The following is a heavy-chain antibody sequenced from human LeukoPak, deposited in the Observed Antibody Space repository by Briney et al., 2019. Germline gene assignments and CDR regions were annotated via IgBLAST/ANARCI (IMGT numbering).Heavy chain of an antibody. Sequence: SETLSLTCTVSGGSISSGGYYWSWIRQHPGKGLEWIGYIYYSGSTYYNPSLKSRDTISVDTSKNQFSLKLSSVTAADTAVYYCARGGSGSYSYWFDPWGQGTLVTVSS. D-gene: IGHD3-10*01. CDR1: GGSISSGGYY. CDR3: ARGGSGSYSYWFDP. V-gene: IGHV4-31*03. J-gene: IGHJ5*02. CDR2: IYYSGST.